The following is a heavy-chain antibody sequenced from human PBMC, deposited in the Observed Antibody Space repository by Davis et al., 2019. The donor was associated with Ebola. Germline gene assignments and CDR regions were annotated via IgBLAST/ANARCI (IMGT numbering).Heavy chain of an antibody. CDR1: GFTFSSYS. Sequence: PGGSLRLSCAASGFTFSSYSMNWVRQAPGKGLEWVSSISSSSSYIYYADSVKGRFTISRDNAKNSLYLQMNSLRAEDTAVYYCAREVITMVRGQGGMDVWGQGTMVTVSS. D-gene: IGHD3-10*01. CDR3: AREVITMVRGQGGMDV. V-gene: IGHV3-21*01. J-gene: IGHJ3*01. CDR2: ISSSSSYI.